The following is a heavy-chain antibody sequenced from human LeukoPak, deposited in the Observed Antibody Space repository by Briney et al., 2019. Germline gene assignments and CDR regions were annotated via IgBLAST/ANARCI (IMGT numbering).Heavy chain of an antibody. J-gene: IGHJ6*02. CDR2: IHYSGRP. D-gene: IGHD3-10*01. Sequence: PSETLSLTCAVSGGSISGHYWTWIRQPPGKGLEWIGQIHYSGRPDYNPSLKSRVTISVDTSKNQLSLKVTSVTGADTAVYCARSGVDYNMDDWGQGTTVTVSS. CDR3: ARSGVDYNMDD. V-gene: IGHV4-59*11. CDR1: GGSISGHY.